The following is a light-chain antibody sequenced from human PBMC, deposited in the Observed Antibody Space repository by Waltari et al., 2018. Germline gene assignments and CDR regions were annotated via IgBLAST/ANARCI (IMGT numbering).Light chain of an antibody. CDR2: DTS. J-gene: IGKJ5*01. CDR1: QSISNF. Sequence: DIQLTQSPSSLSASAGDRVTITCRASQSISNFLNWYQQKPGKAPNLLIYDTSSLQSGVPSRFSGSGSGTDFTLTISSLQAEDVAVYYCHHYYIPPLTFGQGTRLEIK. V-gene: IGKV1-39*01. CDR3: HHYYIPPLT.